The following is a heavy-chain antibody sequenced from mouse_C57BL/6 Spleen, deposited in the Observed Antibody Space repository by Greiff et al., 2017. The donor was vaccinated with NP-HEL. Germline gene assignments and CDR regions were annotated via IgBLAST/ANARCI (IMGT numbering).Heavy chain of an antibody. CDR3: TTPAYYGSSVAWFAY. CDR1: GFNIKDDY. Sequence: VQLQQSGAELVRPGASVKLSCTASGFNIKDDYMHWVKQRPEQGLEWIGWIDPENGDTEYASKFQGKATITADTSANTAYLQLSSLTSEDTAVYYCTTPAYYGSSVAWFAYWGQGTLVTVSA. V-gene: IGHV14-4*01. D-gene: IGHD1-1*01. CDR2: IDPENGDT. J-gene: IGHJ3*01.